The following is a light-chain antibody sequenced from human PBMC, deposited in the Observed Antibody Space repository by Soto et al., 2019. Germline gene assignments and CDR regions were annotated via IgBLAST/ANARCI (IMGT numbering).Light chain of an antibody. V-gene: IGLV4-69*01. Sequence: QPVLTQSPSASASLGASVKLTCTLSSGHSSYAIAWYQQQPEKGPRYLMKLNSDGSHSKGDGIPDRFSGSSSGAERYLTISSLQSEDEADYYCQTWGTGIHRVVFGGGTKLTVL. CDR2: LNSDGSH. J-gene: IGLJ2*01. CDR3: QTWGTGIHRVV. CDR1: SGHSSYA.